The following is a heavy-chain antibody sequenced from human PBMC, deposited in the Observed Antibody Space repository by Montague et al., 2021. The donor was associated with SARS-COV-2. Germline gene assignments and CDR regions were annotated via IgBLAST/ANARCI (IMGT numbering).Heavy chain of an antibody. Sequence: SETLSLTCTVSGGSISSDSFYWGWLRQPPGKGLEWIGLIYHSGGTYNGPSLKRRFSTSVDTSKNQFSLKVTSVTAADTAVYYCARRPGTFGAAFDIWGLGTMVTVSS. D-gene: IGHD3-10*01. CDR2: IYHSGGT. V-gene: IGHV4-39*01. CDR3: ARRPGTFGAAFDI. J-gene: IGHJ3*02. CDR1: GGSISSDSFY.